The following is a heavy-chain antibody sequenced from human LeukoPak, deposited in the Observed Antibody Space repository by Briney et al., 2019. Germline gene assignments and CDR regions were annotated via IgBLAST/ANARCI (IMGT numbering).Heavy chain of an antibody. V-gene: IGHV1-2*02. Sequence: ASVTVPCKASGYTFTGYYIHWVRQAPGQGLELMGWINPIGGGTNYAQKFQGRVTMTRDTSITTAYMEMSSLRSDDTAVYYCARDNGRGYPVYFGYWGQGTLVTVSS. CDR1: GYTFTGYY. J-gene: IGHJ4*02. CDR3: ARDNGRGYPVYFGY. D-gene: IGHD3-22*01. CDR2: INPIGGGT.